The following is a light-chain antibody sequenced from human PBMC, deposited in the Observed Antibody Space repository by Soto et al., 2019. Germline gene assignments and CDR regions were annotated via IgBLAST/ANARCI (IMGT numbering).Light chain of an antibody. Sequence: DIVMTQSPATLSVSPGERATLSCRASQTISSNLAWYQQKPGQTPRLLIYGASTRAAGIPARFSGSGSGTDFTLTITSLQSEDFAVYYCQQYNNWPPLTFGPGNKVDIK. CDR2: GAS. V-gene: IGKV3-15*01. J-gene: IGKJ3*01. CDR3: QQYNNWPPLT. CDR1: QTISSN.